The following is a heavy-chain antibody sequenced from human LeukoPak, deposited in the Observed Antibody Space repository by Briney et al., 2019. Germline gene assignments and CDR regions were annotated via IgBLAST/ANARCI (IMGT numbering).Heavy chain of an antibody. D-gene: IGHD4-23*01. CDR2: INQDGSEK. Sequence: GGSLRLSCVVSRITFSSFSMNWVRQPPGKGLEWVANINQDGSEKNYVDSVKGRFTISRDNAKSSLYLQMSSLRAEDTAVYYCARGLRWHDYWGQGTLVTASS. CDR1: RITFSSFS. J-gene: IGHJ4*02. V-gene: IGHV3-7*04. CDR3: ARGLRWHDY.